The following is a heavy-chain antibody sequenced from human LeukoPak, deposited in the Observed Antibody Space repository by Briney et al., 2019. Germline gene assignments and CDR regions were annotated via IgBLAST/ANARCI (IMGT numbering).Heavy chain of an antibody. J-gene: IGHJ4*02. D-gene: IGHD2-15*01. V-gene: IGHV3-7*04. CDR2: IKQDGSEK. Sequence: GGSLRLSCAASGFTFSTYWMTWVRQAPGKGLEWVANIKQDGSEKYYVDSVKGRFTISRDNAKNSLYLQVNSLRAEDTAVYYCARSLGYCSGGSCFPFDYWGQGTPVTVSS. CDR3: ARSLGYCSGGSCFPFDY. CDR1: GFTFSTYW.